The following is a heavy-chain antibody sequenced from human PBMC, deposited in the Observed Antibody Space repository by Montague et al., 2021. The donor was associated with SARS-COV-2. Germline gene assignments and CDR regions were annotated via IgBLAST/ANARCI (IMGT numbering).Heavy chain of an antibody. Sequence: PALVKPTQTLTLTCTFSGFSLSTSGMCVSWIRQPPGKALEWLALIDWDDDKYYSTSLKTRLTISKDTSKNQVVLTMTNMDPVDTATYYRARISAWYSSGWSAFDYWGQGTLVTVSS. D-gene: IGHD6-19*01. CDR3: ARISAWYSSGWSAFDY. CDR1: GFSLSTSGMC. J-gene: IGHJ4*02. V-gene: IGHV2-70*01. CDR2: IDWDDDK.